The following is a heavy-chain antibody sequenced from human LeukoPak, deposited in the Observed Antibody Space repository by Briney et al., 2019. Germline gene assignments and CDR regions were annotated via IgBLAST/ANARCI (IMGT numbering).Heavy chain of an antibody. CDR2: IYTSGST. Sequence: SETLSLTCTVSGGSISSYYWSWIRQPAGKGLEWIGRIYTSGSTNYNPSLKSRVTMSVDTSKNQFSLKLSSVTAADTAVYYCARDIAAALYNWSDPWGKGTLSPSPQ. D-gene: IGHD6-25*01. J-gene: IGHJ5*02. CDR3: ARDIAAALYNWSDP. CDR1: GGSISSYY. V-gene: IGHV4-4*07.